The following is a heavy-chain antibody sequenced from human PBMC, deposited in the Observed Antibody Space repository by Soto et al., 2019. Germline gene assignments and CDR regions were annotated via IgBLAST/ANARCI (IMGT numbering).Heavy chain of an antibody. V-gene: IGHV3-21*01. CDR2: ISSSSSYI. CDR3: ASREIWFGELFGY. Sequence: EVQLVESGGGLVKPGGSLRLSCAASGFTFSSYSMNWVRQAPGKGLEWVSSISSSSSYIYYADSVKGRFTISRDNAKNSLYLQMNSLRADDTAVYYCASREIWFGELFGYWGQGTLVTVSS. D-gene: IGHD3-10*01. J-gene: IGHJ4*02. CDR1: GFTFSSYS.